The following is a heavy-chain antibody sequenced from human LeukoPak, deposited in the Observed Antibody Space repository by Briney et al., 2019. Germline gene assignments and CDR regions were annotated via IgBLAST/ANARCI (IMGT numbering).Heavy chain of an antibody. CDR3: AKDNYGGVYAS. D-gene: IGHD3-16*01. Sequence: GGSLRLSCAASGFTFSGYWMSWVRQAPGKGLEWVSHISDVVAHTWYADSVKGRFIISRDNSNNRVFLQMNSLRPEDTALYYCAKDNYGGVYASWGQGTLVTVPS. J-gene: IGHJ5*02. CDR2: ISDVVAHT. CDR1: GFTFSGYW. V-gene: IGHV3-23*01.